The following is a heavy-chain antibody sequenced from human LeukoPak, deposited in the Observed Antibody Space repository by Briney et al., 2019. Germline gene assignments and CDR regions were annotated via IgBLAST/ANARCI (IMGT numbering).Heavy chain of an antibody. CDR1: GYSFIGYY. CDR2: INPNSGGA. Sequence: ASVKVSCKASGYSFIGYYIHWVRQAPGQGLEWMGWINPNSGGANYAQKFQGRVTMTRDTSISTAYMELSRLRSDDTAVYYCARDRGIVVAQPQYYFDYWGQGTLVTVSS. V-gene: IGHV1-2*02. J-gene: IGHJ4*02. D-gene: IGHD3-22*01. CDR3: ARDRGIVVAQPQYYFDY.